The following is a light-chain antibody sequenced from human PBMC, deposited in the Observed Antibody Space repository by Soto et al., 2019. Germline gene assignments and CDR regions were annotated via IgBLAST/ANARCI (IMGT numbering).Light chain of an antibody. CDR3: QQYKSYPYT. J-gene: IGKJ2*01. CDR1: HDITNY. V-gene: IGKV1-16*01. Sequence: DTQMTQTPSSLSAFVGDRVTITCQASHDITNYLAWFQQKPGKAPKSLIYAASSLQSGVPSRFSGSGFGADFTLTIDSLQPEDFATYYCQQYKSYPYTFGQGTKLEIK. CDR2: AAS.